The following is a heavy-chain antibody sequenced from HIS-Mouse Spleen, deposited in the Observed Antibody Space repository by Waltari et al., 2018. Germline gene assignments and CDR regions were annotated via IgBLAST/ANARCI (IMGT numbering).Heavy chain of an antibody. Sequence: EVQLVESGGGLVKPGGPLRLSCAASGFVFRCYSMNWFREAPGKGLEWVSSISSSSSYIYYADSVKGRFTISRDNAKNSLYLQMNSLRAEDTAVYYCARGPDSGSSLSPDYWGQGTLVTVSS. CDR1: GFVFRCYS. CDR3: ARGPDSGSSLSPDY. J-gene: IGHJ4*02. CDR2: ISSSSSYI. D-gene: IGHD1-26*01. V-gene: IGHV3-21*01.